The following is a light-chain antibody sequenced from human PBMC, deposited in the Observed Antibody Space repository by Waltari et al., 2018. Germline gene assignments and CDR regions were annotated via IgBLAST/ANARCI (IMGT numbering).Light chain of an antibody. V-gene: IGKV3-15*01. CDR2: GAS. J-gene: IGKJ4*01. Sequence: EVVMTQSPATLSVSPGEGATVSCRASQSVRTNVAWYQQTPGQAPRLLIYGASTRATGIPDRFSGSGSGTEFILTMSSLQSEDVAVYYCQQYCTTPLTFGGGTKVEIK. CDR1: QSVRTN. CDR3: QQYCTTPLT.